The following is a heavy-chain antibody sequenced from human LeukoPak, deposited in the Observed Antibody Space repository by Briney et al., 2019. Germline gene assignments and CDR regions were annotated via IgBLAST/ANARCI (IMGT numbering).Heavy chain of an antibody. D-gene: IGHD3-9*01. J-gene: IGHJ4*02. CDR3: VVTVILTGYYSWGFDY. V-gene: IGHV5-51*01. CDR1: GYSFTSYW. CDR2: IYPGDSDT. Sequence: GESLKISCKGSGYSFTSYWIGWVRQMPGKGLEWMGIIYPGDSDTRYSPSFQGQVTISADKSISTAYLQWSSLKASDTAMYYCVVTVILTGYYSWGFDYWGQGTLVTVSS.